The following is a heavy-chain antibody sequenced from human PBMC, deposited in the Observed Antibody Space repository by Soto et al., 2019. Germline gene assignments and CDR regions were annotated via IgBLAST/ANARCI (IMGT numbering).Heavy chain of an antibody. D-gene: IGHD3-10*01. CDR1: GFSSSSYA. V-gene: IGHV3-23*01. CDR2: ISGSGGNT. J-gene: IGHJ4*02. CDR3: TRDIRNFDI. Sequence: VLLLESGGGLIQPGGSLRLSCAVSGFSSSSYAMAWVRQAPGKGLEWVSAISGSGGNTYYADSAKGRFTISRDNSKNTLYLQMNSLRAEDTAVYYCTRDIRNFDIWGQGTLVAVSS.